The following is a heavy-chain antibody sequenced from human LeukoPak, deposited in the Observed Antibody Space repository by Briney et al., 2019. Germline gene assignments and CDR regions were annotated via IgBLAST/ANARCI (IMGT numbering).Heavy chain of an antibody. CDR3: ATPYRSGWYYFDY. Sequence: SVKVSCKASGGTFSSYTISWVRQAPGQGLEWMGRIIPILGIANYAQKFQGRVTITADKSTSTAYMELSSLRSEDTAVYYCATPYRSGWYYFDYWGQGTLVTVSS. V-gene: IGHV1-69*02. CDR1: GGTFSSYT. D-gene: IGHD6-19*01. J-gene: IGHJ4*02. CDR2: IIPILGIA.